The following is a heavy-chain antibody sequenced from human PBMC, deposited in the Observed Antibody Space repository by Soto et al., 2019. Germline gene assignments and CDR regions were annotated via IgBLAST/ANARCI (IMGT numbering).Heavy chain of an antibody. V-gene: IGHV3-23*01. J-gene: IGHJ4*02. D-gene: IGHD6-19*01. Sequence: GGSLRLSCAASGFTFSSYAMSWVRQAPGKGLEWVSAISASGGSTYYADSVKGRVTISRDNSKNTLYLQMNSLRAEDTAGYYCAKWIAVASDSLDYWGQGTLVTVSS. CDR1: GFTFSSYA. CDR2: ISASGGST. CDR3: AKWIAVASDSLDY.